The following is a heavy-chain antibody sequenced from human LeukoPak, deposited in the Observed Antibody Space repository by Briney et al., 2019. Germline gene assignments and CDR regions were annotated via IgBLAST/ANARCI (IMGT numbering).Heavy chain of an antibody. D-gene: IGHD2-15*01. J-gene: IGHJ4*02. CDR1: GFTFSSYA. V-gene: IGHV3-23*01. CDR2: ISGGGGST. CDR3: AKTSGGNY. Sequence: GGSLRLSCAASGFTFSSYAMSWVRQAPGKGLEWVSAISGGGGSTFYADSVKGRFTISRDNSKNTLYVQMNSLRADDTAVYYCAKTSGGNYWGQGTLVTVSS.